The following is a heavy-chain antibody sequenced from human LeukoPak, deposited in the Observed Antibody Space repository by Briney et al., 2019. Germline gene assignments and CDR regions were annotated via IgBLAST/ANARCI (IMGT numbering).Heavy chain of an antibody. CDR2: IYSGGST. Sequence: GGSLRLSCAASGFTVSSNYMSWVRQAPGKGLEWVSVIYSGGSTYYADSVKGRFTISRDNSKNTLYLQMESLRADDTGIYYCVRDYSNSERGDYWGQGTLVIVSS. J-gene: IGHJ4*02. D-gene: IGHD4-11*01. V-gene: IGHV3-53*01. CDR1: GFTVSSNY. CDR3: VRDYSNSERGDY.